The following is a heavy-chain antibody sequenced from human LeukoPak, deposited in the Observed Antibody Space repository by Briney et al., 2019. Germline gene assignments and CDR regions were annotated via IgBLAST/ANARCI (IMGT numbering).Heavy chain of an antibody. CDR2: IYPGDSDT. D-gene: IGHD1-26*01. V-gene: IGHV5-51*01. CDR3: ARQGSGSYFDY. J-gene: IGHJ4*02. Sequence: GTIYPGDSDTRYSPSFQGQVTFSADKSISTAYLQWSSLKASDTAMYYCARQGSGSYFDYWGQGTLVTVSS.